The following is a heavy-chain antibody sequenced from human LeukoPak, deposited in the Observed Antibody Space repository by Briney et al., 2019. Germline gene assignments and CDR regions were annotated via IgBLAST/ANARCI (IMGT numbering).Heavy chain of an antibody. CDR3: AKGYYDNSGYLRGDC. CDR1: GFTFSSYW. V-gene: IGHV3-74*01. D-gene: IGHD3-22*01. CDR2: INSDGSST. J-gene: IGHJ4*02. Sequence: PGGSLRLSCAASGFTFSSYWMHWVRQAPGKGLVWVSRINSDGSSTSYADSVKGRFTISRDNAKNTLYLQMNSLRAEDTAVYYCAKGYYDNSGYLRGDCWGQGTLVTVSS.